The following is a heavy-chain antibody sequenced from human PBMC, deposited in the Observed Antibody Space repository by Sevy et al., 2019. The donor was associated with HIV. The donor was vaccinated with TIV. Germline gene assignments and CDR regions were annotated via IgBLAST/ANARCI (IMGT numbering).Heavy chain of an antibody. V-gene: IGHV3-33*07. CDR3: ARDGSVVSPYYYYAMDV. CDR2: IWHDGSSK. Sequence: GGSLRLSCAASGFTFSNYGMYWVRQAPGKGLEWVAIIWHDGSSKHYADSVKGRFTISRANSKNALYLQMNNLRAEDTAVYYCARDGSVVSPYYYYAMDVWGQGTTVTVSS. J-gene: IGHJ6*02. D-gene: IGHD2-21*01. CDR1: GFTFSNYG.